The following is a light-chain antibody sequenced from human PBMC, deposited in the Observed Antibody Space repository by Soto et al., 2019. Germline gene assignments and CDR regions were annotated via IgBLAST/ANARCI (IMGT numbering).Light chain of an antibody. CDR3: SSYTTSYIYV. V-gene: IGLV2-14*01. CDR2: EVT. CDR1: SSDVGAYNY. Sequence: QSVLTQPASVSGSPGQSITISCTGTSSDVGAYNYVSWYQQHPGKAPKLMIYEVTNRPSGVSNRFSGSKSGNTASLTISGLQAEDEADYYCSSYTTSYIYVFGTGTKLTVL. J-gene: IGLJ1*01.